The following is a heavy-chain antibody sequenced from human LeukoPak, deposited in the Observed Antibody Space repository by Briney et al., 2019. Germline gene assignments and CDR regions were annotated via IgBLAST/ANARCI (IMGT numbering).Heavy chain of an antibody. J-gene: IGHJ4*02. CDR1: GFTFSSYG. V-gene: IGHV3-33*06. CDR3: AKDRVVYYYDSSGIDY. D-gene: IGHD3-22*01. Sequence: PGGSLRLSCAASGFTFSSYGMHWVRQAPGKGLEGVAVIWYDGSNKYYADSVKGRFTICRDNSKNTLYLQMNSLRAEDTAVYYCAKDRVVYYYDSSGIDYWGQGTLVTVSS. CDR2: IWYDGSNK.